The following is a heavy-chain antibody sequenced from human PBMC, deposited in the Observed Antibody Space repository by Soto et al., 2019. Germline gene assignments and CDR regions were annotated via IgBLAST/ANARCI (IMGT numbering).Heavy chain of an antibody. CDR3: ARDPYDDILTGDHYYMDV. V-gene: IGHV3-48*01. D-gene: IGHD3-9*01. J-gene: IGHJ6*03. Sequence: GSLRLSCAASGFTFSSYSMNWVRQAPGKGLEWVSYISSSSSTIYYADSVKGRFTISRDNAKNSLYLQMNSLRAEDTAVYYCARDPYDDILTGDHYYMDVWGKGTTVTVSS. CDR1: GFTFSSYS. CDR2: ISSSSSTI.